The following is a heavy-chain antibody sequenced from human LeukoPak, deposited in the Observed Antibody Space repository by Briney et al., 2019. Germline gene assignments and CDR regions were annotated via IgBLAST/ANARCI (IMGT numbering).Heavy chain of an antibody. Sequence: GGSLTLSCAPSGLTFSTYWMRWVRQPPGKWLERVAKIKQDGSKKYYVDSIKGRFTISRDNAKNSLYLHMNGRRAEDTAMYYSARDPAGNDYWGQGTLVTVSS. CDR3: ARDPAGNDY. V-gene: IGHV3-7*01. D-gene: IGHD6-13*01. CDR2: IKQDGSKK. J-gene: IGHJ4*02. CDR1: GLTFSTYW.